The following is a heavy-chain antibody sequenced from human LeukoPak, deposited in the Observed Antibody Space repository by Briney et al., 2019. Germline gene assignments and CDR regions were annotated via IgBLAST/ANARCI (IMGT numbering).Heavy chain of an antibody. CDR2: ISGSGGST. Sequence: GGSLRLSCAASRFTFSSYAMSWVRQAPGKGLEWVSAISGSGGSTYYADSVKGRFTISRDNSKNTLYLQMNSLRAEDTAVYYCAKDRGYMDSRLGFDYWGQGTLVTVSS. V-gene: IGHV3-23*01. D-gene: IGHD3-10*01. CDR3: AKDRGYMDSRLGFDY. CDR1: RFTFSSYA. J-gene: IGHJ4*02.